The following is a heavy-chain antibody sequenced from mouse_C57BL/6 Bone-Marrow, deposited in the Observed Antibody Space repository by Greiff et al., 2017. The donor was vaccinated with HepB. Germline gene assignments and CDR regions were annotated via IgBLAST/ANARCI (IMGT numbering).Heavy chain of an antibody. CDR1: GYTFTSYG. CDR3: AREDSSGYGGWFAY. V-gene: IGHV1-81*01. J-gene: IGHJ3*01. CDR2: IYPRSGNT. Sequence: VQLQQSGAELARPGASVKLSCKASGYTFTSYGISWVKQRTGQGLEWIGEIYPRSGNTYYNEKFKGKATLTADKSSSTAYMELNSLTSEDSAVYFCAREDSSGYGGWFAYWGQGTLVTVSA. D-gene: IGHD3-2*02.